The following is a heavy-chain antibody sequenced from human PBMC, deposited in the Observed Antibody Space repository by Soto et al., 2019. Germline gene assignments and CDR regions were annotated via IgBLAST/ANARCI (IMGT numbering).Heavy chain of an antibody. V-gene: IGHV1-18*01. CDR2: ISAYNGKT. CDR1: GYTFTSYG. Sequence: QVQLVQSGGEVKKPGASVKVSCKASGYTFTSYGISWVRQAPGQGLEWMGWISAYNGKTKDAQKFEGRVTMTTDASTSTAYMELRSLRSDDTAVYYCARGCDSNCYKASDIWGQGTMVIVSS. J-gene: IGHJ3*02. D-gene: IGHD4-4*01. CDR3: ARGCDSNCYKASDI.